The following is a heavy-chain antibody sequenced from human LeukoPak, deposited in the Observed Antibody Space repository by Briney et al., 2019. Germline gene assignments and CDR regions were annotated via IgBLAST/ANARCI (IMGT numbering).Heavy chain of an antibody. CDR1: GFTFSSYG. J-gene: IGHJ4*02. Sequence: GRSLRLSCAASGFTFSSYGMHWVRQAPGKGLEWVAVISYDGSNKYYADSVKGRFTISRDNAKNSLYLQMNSLRAEDTAVYYCARVPGLFDWLLYLDYWGQGTLVTVSS. D-gene: IGHD3-9*01. V-gene: IGHV3-30*03. CDR3: ARVPGLFDWLLYLDY. CDR2: ISYDGSNK.